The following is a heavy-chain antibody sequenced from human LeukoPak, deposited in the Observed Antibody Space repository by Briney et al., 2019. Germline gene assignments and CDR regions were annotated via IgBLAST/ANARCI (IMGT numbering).Heavy chain of an antibody. D-gene: IGHD3-10*01. CDR1: GYTFTSYW. CDR2: IYPGDSDT. V-gene: IGHV5-51*01. CDR3: ARQGLLWLYYMDV. J-gene: IGHJ6*03. Sequence: GESLKISCKASGYTFTSYWIGWVRQMPGKGLEWMGIIYPGDSDTRYSPSFQGQVTISADKSISTAYLQWSSLKASDTAMYYCARQGLLWLYYMDVWGKGTTVTISS.